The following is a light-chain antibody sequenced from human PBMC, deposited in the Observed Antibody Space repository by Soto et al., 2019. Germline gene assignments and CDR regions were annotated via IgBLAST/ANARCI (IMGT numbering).Light chain of an antibody. CDR1: QSLLHITGETF. CDR2: EVS. J-gene: IGKJ5*01. CDR3: MQSTQLPPT. V-gene: IGKV2D-29*02. Sequence: DVVMTQTPLYLSVAPGQPASISCKSSQSLLHITGETFLFWYLQKPGQSPQLLLYEVSTRVSGVPDRFSGSGSGTDFTLDISRVETDYVGIYSCMQSTQLPPTFGQGTRLGI.